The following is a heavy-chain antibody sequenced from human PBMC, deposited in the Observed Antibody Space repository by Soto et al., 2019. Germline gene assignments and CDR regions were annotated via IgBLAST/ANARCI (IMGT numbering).Heavy chain of an antibody. CDR1: GFTFSSYA. V-gene: IGHV3-23*01. D-gene: IGHD4-17*01. CDR3: AKISPRGYGDKSPAGAFDI. Sequence: GGSLRLSCAASGFTFSSYAMSWVRQAPGKGLEWVSAISGSGGSTYYADSVKGRFTISRDNSKNTLYLQMNSLRAEDTAVYYCAKISPRGYGDKSPAGAFDIWGQGTMVTVSS. CDR2: ISGSGGST. J-gene: IGHJ3*02.